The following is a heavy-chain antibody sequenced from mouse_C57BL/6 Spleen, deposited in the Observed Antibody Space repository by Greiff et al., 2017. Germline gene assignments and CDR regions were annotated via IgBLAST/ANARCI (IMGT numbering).Heavy chain of an antibody. J-gene: IGHJ2*01. Sequence: QVQLQQPGAELVKPGASVKLSCKASGYTFTSYWMQWVKQRPGQGLEWIGEIDPSDSYTNYNQKFKGKATLTVDTSSSTAYMQLSSLTSEDSAVYYGARKTAQATFDYWGQCTTLTVSS. V-gene: IGHV1-50*01. CDR3: ARKTAQATFDY. CDR2: IDPSDSYT. CDR1: GYTFTSYW. D-gene: IGHD3-2*02.